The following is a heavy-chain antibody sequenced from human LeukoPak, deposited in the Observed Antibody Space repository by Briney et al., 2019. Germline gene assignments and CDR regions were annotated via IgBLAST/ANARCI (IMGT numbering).Heavy chain of an antibody. V-gene: IGHV4-39*07. CDR3: ARDDAYSSSGLHTGFDI. CDR1: GGSISSSSYY. CDR2: VYYSGST. Sequence: SETLSLTCTVSGGSISSSSYYWGWIRQPPGKGLEWIGSVYYSGSTYYNTSLKSRVTISLDTSRSQFSLKLTSVTAADTAVYFCARDDAYSSSGLHTGFDIWGQGTMVTVSS. D-gene: IGHD6-13*01. J-gene: IGHJ3*02.